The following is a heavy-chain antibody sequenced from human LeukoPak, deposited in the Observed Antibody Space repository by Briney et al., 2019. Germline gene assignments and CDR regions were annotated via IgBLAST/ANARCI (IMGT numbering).Heavy chain of an antibody. CDR1: GGSISSYY. CDR2: IYYSGST. J-gene: IGHJ6*03. CDR3: ARSLRYYDSSGYRHYYYMDV. Sequence: PSETLSLTCTVSGGSISSYYWSWIRQPPGKGLEWIGYIYYSGSTNYNPSLTSRVTISVDTSKNQFSLKLSSVTAADTAVYYCARSLRYYDSSGYRHYYYMDVWGKGTTVTVSS. V-gene: IGHV4-59*01. D-gene: IGHD3-22*01.